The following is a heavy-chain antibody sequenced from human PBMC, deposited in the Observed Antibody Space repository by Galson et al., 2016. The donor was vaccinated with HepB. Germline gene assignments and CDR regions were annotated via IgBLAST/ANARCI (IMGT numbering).Heavy chain of an antibody. CDR1: GGTFSSYA. CDR2: IIPLYGTT. CDR3: ARVRDGYNKYYHYGLGV. Sequence: SVKVSCKASGGTFSSYAINWARQAPGQGLEWMGGIIPLYGTTNYAQKFQGRVTITADESTSTAYMELSSLRSEDTAVYYCARVRDGYNKYYHYGLGVWGQGTTVTVSS. D-gene: IGHD5-24*01. J-gene: IGHJ6*02. V-gene: IGHV1-69*13.